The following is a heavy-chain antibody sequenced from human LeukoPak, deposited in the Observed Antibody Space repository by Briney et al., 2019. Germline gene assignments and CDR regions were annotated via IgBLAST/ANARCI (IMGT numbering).Heavy chain of an antibody. CDR3: ARRGAGMVAVAGTYFDY. V-gene: IGHV4-34*01. Sequence: PSETLSLTCAVYGGSFSGYYWSWIRQPPGKGLEWIGEINHSGSTNYNPSLESRVTISVDTSKNQFSLKLSSVTAADTAVYYCARRGAGMVAVAGTYFDYWGQGTLVTVSS. D-gene: IGHD6-19*01. CDR1: GGSFSGYY. J-gene: IGHJ4*02. CDR2: INHSGST.